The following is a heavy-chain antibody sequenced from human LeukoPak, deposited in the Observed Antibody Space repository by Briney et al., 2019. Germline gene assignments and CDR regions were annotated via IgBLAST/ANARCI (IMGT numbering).Heavy chain of an antibody. CDR3: AKVLASGYDSRWAFDI. CDR1: GFTFSSYG. Sequence: GGSLRLSCAASGFTFSSYGMHWVRQAPGKGLEWVAFIRYDGSNKYYADSVKGRFTISRDNSKNSLYLQMNSLRAEDTAVYYCAKVLASGYDSRWAFDIWGQGTMVTVSS. D-gene: IGHD5-12*01. CDR2: IRYDGSNK. J-gene: IGHJ3*02. V-gene: IGHV3-30*02.